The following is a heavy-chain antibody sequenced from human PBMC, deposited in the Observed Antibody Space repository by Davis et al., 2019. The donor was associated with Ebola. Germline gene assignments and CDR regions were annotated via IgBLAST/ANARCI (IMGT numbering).Heavy chain of an antibody. Sequence: PGGSLRLSCAGSGFTFAFSGYTIFWVRQAPGQGLEWISGIYETGAIFYYADSVRGRFTVSRDDFENTLNLQMNSLRVEDTAVYYCARWKIGHEYIDFWGQGTQVTVSS. D-gene: IGHD1-1*01. CDR1: GFTFAFSGYT. CDR2: IYETGAIF. J-gene: IGHJ4*02. V-gene: IGHV3-23*01. CDR3: ARWKIGHEYIDF.